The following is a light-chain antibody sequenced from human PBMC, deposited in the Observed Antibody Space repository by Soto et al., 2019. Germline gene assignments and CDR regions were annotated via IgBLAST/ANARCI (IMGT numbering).Light chain of an antibody. CDR1: HRVSSY. CDR3: QQYNGWPIT. V-gene: IGKV3D-15*01. J-gene: IGKJ5*01. CDR2: GAS. Sequence: EIVLTQSPATLSLSPGERATLSCRASHRVSSYLAWYQQKPGQAPRLLIYGASTRATDIPARFSGSGSGTDFTLTISSLQSEDVAVYYCQQYNGWPITFGQGTRLEIK.